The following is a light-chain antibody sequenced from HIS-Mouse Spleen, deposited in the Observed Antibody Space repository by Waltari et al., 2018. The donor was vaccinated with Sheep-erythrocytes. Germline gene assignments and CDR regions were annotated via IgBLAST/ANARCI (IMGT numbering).Light chain of an antibody. J-gene: IGLJ3*02. Sequence: QSALTQPASASGSPGQSITISCTGTSSAVGGDNYFSWYQQHPGKAPKLMIYDVSNRPSGVSNRFSGSKSGNTASLTISGLQAEDEADYYCSSYTSSSTWVFGGGTKLTVL. CDR1: SSAVGGDNY. CDR2: DVS. V-gene: IGLV2-14*03. CDR3: SSYTSSSTWV.